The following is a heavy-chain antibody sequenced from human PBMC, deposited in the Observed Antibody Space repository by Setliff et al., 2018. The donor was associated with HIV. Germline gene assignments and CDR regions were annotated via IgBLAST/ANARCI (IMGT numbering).Heavy chain of an antibody. D-gene: IGHD3-22*01. J-gene: IGHJ4*02. Sequence: ASVKVSCKASGYTFKTYGISWVRQAPGQGLEWMGWISPYNGDTRYAQKFQGRVTITADESTSTAYMELSSLRSEDTAVYYCARDRALSGSYYDSSAYYPGLDFWGQGTLVTVSS. CDR2: ISPYNGDT. V-gene: IGHV1-18*01. CDR1: GYTFKTYG. CDR3: ARDRALSGSYYDSSAYYPGLDF.